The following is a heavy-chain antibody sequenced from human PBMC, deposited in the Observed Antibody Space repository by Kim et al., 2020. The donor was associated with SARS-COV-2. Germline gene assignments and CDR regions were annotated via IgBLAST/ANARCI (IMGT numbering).Heavy chain of an antibody. D-gene: IGHD1-26*01. CDR3: ARMGGSYHFDY. Sequence: GNGNPKYSQKFQGGVTITRDTSASTAYMELGSLRSEDTAVDYCARMGGSYHFDYWGQGTLVTVSS. J-gene: IGHJ4*02. CDR2: GNGNP. V-gene: IGHV1-3*01.